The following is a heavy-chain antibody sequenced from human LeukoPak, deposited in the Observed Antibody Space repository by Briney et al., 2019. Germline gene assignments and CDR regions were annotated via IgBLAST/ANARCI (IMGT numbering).Heavy chain of an antibody. Sequence: GASVKVSCKASGYTCTSYDLNWVRQATGQGLEWMGWMNPNRGNTGYAQKFQGRATITRNTSISTAYMELSSLRSEDTAVYYCARGRNWGDLARAINYYYYYMDVWGKGTTVTVSS. D-gene: IGHD3-16*01. CDR2: MNPNRGNT. J-gene: IGHJ6*03. CDR1: GYTCTSYD. CDR3: ARGRNWGDLARAINYYYYYMDV. V-gene: IGHV1-8*03.